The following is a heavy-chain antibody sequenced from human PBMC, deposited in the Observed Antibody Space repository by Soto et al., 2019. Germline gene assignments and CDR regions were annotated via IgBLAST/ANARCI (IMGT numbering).Heavy chain of an antibody. J-gene: IGHJ6*03. V-gene: IGHV3-30*18. CDR1: GFTFSSYV. D-gene: IGHD1-26*01. Sequence: GGSLRLSCAASGFTFSSYVMHWVRQAPGKGLEWVAVISYDGSNKYYADSVKGRFTISRDNSKNTLYLQMNSLRAEDTAVYYCAKQWGDYYYYMDVWGKGTTVTVSS. CDR3: AKQWGDYYYYMDV. CDR2: ISYDGSNK.